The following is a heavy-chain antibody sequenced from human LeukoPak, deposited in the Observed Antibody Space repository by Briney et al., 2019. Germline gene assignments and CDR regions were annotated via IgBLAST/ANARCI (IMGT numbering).Heavy chain of an antibody. Sequence: SETLSLTCTVSGGSISSGDYYWSWIRQPPVKGLEWIGYIYYSGSTYYNPSLKSRATISVDTSKNQFSLKLSSVTAADTAMYYCARGGIAAASNWGQGTLVTVSS. CDR1: GGSISSGDYY. CDR3: ARGGIAAASN. D-gene: IGHD6-13*01. V-gene: IGHV4-30-4*01. CDR2: IYYSGST. J-gene: IGHJ4*02.